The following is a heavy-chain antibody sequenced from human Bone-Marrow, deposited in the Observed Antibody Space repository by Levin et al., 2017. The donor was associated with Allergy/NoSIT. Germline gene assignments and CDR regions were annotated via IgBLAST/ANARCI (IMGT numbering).Heavy chain of an antibody. CDR1: GGSISGGGYY. Sequence: PSETLSLTCTVSGGSISGGGYYWSWIRQHPGKGLEWIGYVYYSGNTYYNPSLKSRVIISVVTSKNQLSLKLTSVTVADTAVYYCARFNGYDFDYWGQGTLVTVSS. D-gene: IGHD5-12*01. V-gene: IGHV4-31*03. CDR3: ARFNGYDFDY. CDR2: VYYSGNT. J-gene: IGHJ4*02.